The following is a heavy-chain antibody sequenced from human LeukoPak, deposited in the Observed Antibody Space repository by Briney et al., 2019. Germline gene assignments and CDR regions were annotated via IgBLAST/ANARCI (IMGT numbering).Heavy chain of an antibody. Sequence: SETLSLTCAVYGGSFSGYYWSWIRQPPGKGLEWIGSIYYSGNTNYNPSPQSRVTMSVDTSKNQFSLKLSSVTAADTAMYYCARGLPKHDFGDYGGTWFDPWGQGTLVTVSS. CDR1: GGSFSGYY. J-gene: IGHJ5*02. CDR3: ARGLPKHDFGDYGGTWFDP. CDR2: IYYSGNT. D-gene: IGHD4-17*01. V-gene: IGHV4-34*01.